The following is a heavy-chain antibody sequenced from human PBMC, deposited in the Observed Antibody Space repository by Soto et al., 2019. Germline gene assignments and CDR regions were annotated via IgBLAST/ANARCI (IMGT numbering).Heavy chain of an antibody. CDR1: GGSISSGGYY. CDR2: IYYSGST. D-gene: IGHD3-9*01. V-gene: IGHV4-31*03. CDR3: ARADYDILTGYFSPFNY. J-gene: IGHJ4*02. Sequence: PSETLSLTCTVSGGSISSGGYYWSWIRQHPGKGLEWIGYIYYSGSTYYNPSLKSRVTISVDTSKNQFSLKLSSVTAADTAVYYCARADYDILTGYFSPFNYWGQGTLVTVSS.